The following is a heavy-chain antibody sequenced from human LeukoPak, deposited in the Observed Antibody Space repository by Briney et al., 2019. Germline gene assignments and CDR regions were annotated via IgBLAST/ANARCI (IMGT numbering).Heavy chain of an antibody. J-gene: IGHJ4*02. CDR1: GGSLSGYY. D-gene: IGHD6-6*01. CDR2: INHGGST. CDR3: AREGRMSMSIEY. Sequence: SETLSLTCAVYGGSLSGYYWSWIRQSPGKGLEWIGEINHGGSTNYNPSLKSRVTMSVDTSKNHFSLKLSSVTAADTAVYFCAREGRMSMSIEYWGQGTLVTVSS. V-gene: IGHV4-34*01.